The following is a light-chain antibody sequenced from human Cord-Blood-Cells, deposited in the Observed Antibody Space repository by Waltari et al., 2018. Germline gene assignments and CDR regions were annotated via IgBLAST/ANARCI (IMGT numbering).Light chain of an antibody. J-gene: IGKJ4*01. CDR2: WAS. V-gene: IGKV4-1*01. CDR1: QSVLYSSNNKNY. CDR3: QQYYSTPLP. Sequence: DIVMTQSPDSLAVSLGERATINCKSSQSVLYSSNNKNYLAWYQQKPGQPPKLLIYWASIRESGVPNRVSGSGSGTDFPLTTRSLQAEDVAVYYCQQYYSTPLPFGGGTKVEIK.